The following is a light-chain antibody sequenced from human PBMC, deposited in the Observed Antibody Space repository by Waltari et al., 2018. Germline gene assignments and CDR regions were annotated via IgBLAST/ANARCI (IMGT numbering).Light chain of an antibody. CDR1: QSVGKY. CDR2: DTS. Sequence: VLTQSPGTLSLSPGERATLSCRASQSVGKYLAWYQQKPGQAPRFLIYDTSTRATGIPDRFSGSGSGTDFSLTISRLEPEDFAVYYCQKYVSLPATFGQGTKVQIK. V-gene: IGKV3-20*01. CDR3: QKYVSLPAT. J-gene: IGKJ1*01.